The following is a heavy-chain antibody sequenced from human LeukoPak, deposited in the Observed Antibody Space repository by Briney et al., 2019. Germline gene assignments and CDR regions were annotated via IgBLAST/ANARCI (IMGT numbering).Heavy chain of an antibody. CDR1: RFTFSSYS. Sequence: PGGSLRLSCAASRFTFSSYSMNWVRQAPGEGLEWVSSISSGSRTSIYYADSVKGRFTISRVNAKNSLYLQMNSLRAEDTAVYYCARELNNDYRSSLDYWGQGTLVTVSS. CDR3: ARELNNDYRSSLDY. V-gene: IGHV3-21*01. CDR2: ISSGSRTSI. D-gene: IGHD4/OR15-4a*01. J-gene: IGHJ4*02.